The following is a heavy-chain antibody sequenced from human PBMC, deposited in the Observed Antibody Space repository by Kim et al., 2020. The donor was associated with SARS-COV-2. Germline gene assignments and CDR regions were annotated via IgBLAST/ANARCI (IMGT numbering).Heavy chain of an antibody. V-gene: IGHV4-39*07. CDR1: GGSISSSSYY. D-gene: IGHD3-22*01. Sequence: SETLSLTCTVSGGSISSSSYYWGWIRQPPGKGLEWIGSLYYSGTTHYNPSLKSRVTISVDTSKNQFSLKLNSVTAADTAVYYCARLGGGYYRHYFDYWGQGTLVTVSS. CDR3: ARLGGGYYRHYFDY. J-gene: IGHJ4*02. CDR2: LYYSGTT.